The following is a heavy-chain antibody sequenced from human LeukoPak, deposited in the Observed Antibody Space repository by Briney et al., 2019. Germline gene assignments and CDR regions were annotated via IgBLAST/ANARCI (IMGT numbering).Heavy chain of an antibody. D-gene: IGHD3-22*01. CDR2: ITPSGSS. CDR1: GGSFSGYF. CDR3: ASSFYYDSRDY. Sequence: SETLSLTCVVYGGSFSGYFWSWIRQPPGKGLEWIGEITPSGSSNYSPSLKSRVSISIDTSKKKLSLRLTSVTAADSAVYYCASSFYYDSRDYWGQGTLVTVSS. J-gene: IGHJ4*02. V-gene: IGHV4-34*01.